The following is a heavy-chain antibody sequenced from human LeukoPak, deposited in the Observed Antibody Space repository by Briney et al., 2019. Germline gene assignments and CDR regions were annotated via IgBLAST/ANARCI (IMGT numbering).Heavy chain of an antibody. Sequence: GGSLRLSCAASGCTFSSYWMHWVRQSPGKGLVLVSRINSDGTSAIYADSVRGRFTISRDNAKNTLYLQMNSLGDEDTAVYYCARVRVVPAGYFDTWGQGTLVTVSS. V-gene: IGHV3-74*01. CDR1: GCTFSSYW. J-gene: IGHJ4*02. D-gene: IGHD2-2*01. CDR2: INSDGTSA. CDR3: ARVRVVPAGYFDT.